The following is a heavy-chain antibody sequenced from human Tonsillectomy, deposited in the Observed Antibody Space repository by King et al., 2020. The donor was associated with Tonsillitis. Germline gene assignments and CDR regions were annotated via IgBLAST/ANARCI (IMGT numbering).Heavy chain of an antibody. CDR3: AVAGTGSYYYYYGMDV. CDR2: IFPNFGTA. D-gene: IGHD6-19*01. V-gene: IGHV1-69*01. Sequence: VQLVQSGAEVKKPGSSVKVSCKASGGTFSSYAISWVRQAPGQGLEWMGGIFPNFGTANCAQTFQGRVTITADESTSTPYMELSSLRSEDTAVYYCAVAGTGSYYYYYGMDVWGQGTMVTVSS. CDR1: GGTFSSYA. J-gene: IGHJ6*02.